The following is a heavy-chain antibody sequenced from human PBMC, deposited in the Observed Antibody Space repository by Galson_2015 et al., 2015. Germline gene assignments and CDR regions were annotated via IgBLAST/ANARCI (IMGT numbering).Heavy chain of an antibody. D-gene: IGHD5-24*01. CDR2: ISVSDGST. CDR1: GFTFSSYA. J-gene: IGHJ4*02. V-gene: IGHV3-23*01. Sequence: SLRLSCAASGFTFSSYAMSWVRQAPGEGLEWVSGISVSDGSTYYADSVKGRFTISRDNSKNTLFLQMNSLRAEDTAVYYCAKDGGAGCMYSRCDYWGQGALVAVSS. CDR3: AKDGGAGCMYSRCDY.